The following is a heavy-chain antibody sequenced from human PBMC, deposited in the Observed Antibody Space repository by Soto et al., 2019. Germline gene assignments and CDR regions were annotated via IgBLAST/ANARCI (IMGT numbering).Heavy chain of an antibody. J-gene: IGHJ4*02. V-gene: IGHV3-30*18. Sequence: GGSLRLSCAASGFTFSSYGMHWVRQAPGKGLEWVAVISYDGSNKYYADSVKGRFTISRDNSKNTLYLQMNSLRAEDTAVYYCAKDLSFKKVVITSIVFDYWGQGTLVTVSS. CDR1: GFTFSSYG. CDR3: AKDLSFKKVVITSIVFDY. D-gene: IGHD3-22*01. CDR2: ISYDGSNK.